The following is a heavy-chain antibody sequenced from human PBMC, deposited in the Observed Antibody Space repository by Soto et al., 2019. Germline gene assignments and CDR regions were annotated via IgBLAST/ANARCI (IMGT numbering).Heavy chain of an antibody. CDR1: GFTFSTYA. D-gene: IGHD1-26*01. Sequence: WESLRLSCAASGFTFSTYAMSWVRQTPGQGLEWVSGTSGSGDSTYYADPVKGVFTISRDNFKKAVFLRMNSLRAEDTALYYCGKDIEWELLYFDFWGQGTLVTVSS. V-gene: IGHV3-23*01. CDR2: TSGSGDST. CDR3: GKDIEWELLYFDF. J-gene: IGHJ4*02.